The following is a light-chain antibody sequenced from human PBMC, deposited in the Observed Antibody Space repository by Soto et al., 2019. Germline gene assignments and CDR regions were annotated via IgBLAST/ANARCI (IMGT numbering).Light chain of an antibody. J-gene: IGLJ2*01. CDR1: SSNIGNNY. CDR3: GTWDSSLSAVV. V-gene: IGLV1-51*01. Sequence: QSVLTQPPSVSAAPGQKVTISCSGSSSNIGNNYVSCYQQLPGTAPKLLIYDNNKRPSGIPDRFSGSKSGTSATLGITGLQTGDEADYYCGTWDSSLSAVVFGGGTKLTLL. CDR2: DNN.